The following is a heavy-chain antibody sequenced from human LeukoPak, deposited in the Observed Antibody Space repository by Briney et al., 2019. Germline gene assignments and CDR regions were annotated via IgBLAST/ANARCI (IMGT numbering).Heavy chain of an antibody. D-gene: IGHD3-10*01. CDR3: ARTSRINMVLDP. V-gene: IGHV4-59*01. CDR1: GGSIGNYY. Sequence: SETLSLTCIVSGGSIGNYYWNWIRQPPGKGLEWIGYTSYSGNTIYNPSLKSRVTISIDPFKNQLSLKVTSVTAADTAVYYCARTSRINMVLDPWGQGTLVTVSS. CDR2: TSYSGNT. J-gene: IGHJ5*02.